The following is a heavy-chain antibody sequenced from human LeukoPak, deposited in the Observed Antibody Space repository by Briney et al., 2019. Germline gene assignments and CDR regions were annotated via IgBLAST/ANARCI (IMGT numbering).Heavy chain of an antibody. Sequence: SETLSLACTVSSGSISSGSYYWSWIRQPAGKGLEWIGRMYASGSTNYNPSLKSRVTISVDTSKNQFSLKLSSVTAADMAVYYCARGASSSSAIGYYYYYMDVWGKGTTVTVSS. CDR2: MYASGST. V-gene: IGHV4-61*02. CDR3: ARGASSSSAIGYYYYYMDV. D-gene: IGHD6-6*01. CDR1: SGSISSGSYY. J-gene: IGHJ6*03.